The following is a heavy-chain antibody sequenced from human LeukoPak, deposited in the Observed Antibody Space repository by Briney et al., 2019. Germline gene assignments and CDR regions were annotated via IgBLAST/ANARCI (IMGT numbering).Heavy chain of an antibody. CDR3: ARELNGYGYYFFDY. J-gene: IGHJ4*02. CDR2: ISGSSGST. Sequence: PGGSLRLSCAASGFTFSSYAMSWVRQAPGKGLEWVSAISGSSGSTYYADSVKGRFTISRDNAKNSLYLQMNGLGAEDTAVYYCARELNGYGYYFFDYWGPGTLVTVSS. CDR1: GFTFSSYA. V-gene: IGHV3-23*01. D-gene: IGHD3-16*01.